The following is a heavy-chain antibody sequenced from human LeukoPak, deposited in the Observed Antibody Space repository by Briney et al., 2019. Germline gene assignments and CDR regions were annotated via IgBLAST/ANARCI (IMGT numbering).Heavy chain of an antibody. J-gene: IGHJ5*02. V-gene: IGHV4-34*01. CDR1: GGSFSGYY. CDR2: INHSGST. CDR3: ARGVIAAAGPYNWFDP. Sequence: PSETLSLTCAVYGGSFSGYYWSWIRQPPGKGLEWIGEINHSGSTNYNPSLKSRVTISVDTSKNQFSLKLSSVTAADTAVYYCARGVIAAAGPYNWFDPWGQGTLVTVSS. D-gene: IGHD6-13*01.